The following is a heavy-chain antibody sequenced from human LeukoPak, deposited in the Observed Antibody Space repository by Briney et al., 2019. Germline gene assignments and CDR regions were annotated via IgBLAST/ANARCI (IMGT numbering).Heavy chain of an antibody. V-gene: IGHV4-4*07. CDR3: ARTSARGAQFDY. CDR2: IYSSGST. D-gene: IGHD3-10*01. CDR1: GGSISSYY. Sequence: PSETLSLTCPVSGGSISSYYWSWIRQPAGKGLEWIGRIYSSGSTNYNPSLKTRVTMSLDTSKNQFSLNLTTVTAADTAVYYCARTSARGAQFDYWGQGTLVTVSS. J-gene: IGHJ4*02.